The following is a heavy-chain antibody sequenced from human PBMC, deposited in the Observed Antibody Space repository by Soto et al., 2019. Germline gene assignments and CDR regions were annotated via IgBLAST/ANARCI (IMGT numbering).Heavy chain of an antibody. CDR1: GYTFTSYY. V-gene: IGHV1-8*01. D-gene: IGHD2-2*01. CDR2: MNPNSGNT. Sequence: ASVKVACKASGYTFTSYYINWVRQATGQGLEWMGWMNPNSGNTGYAQKFQGRVTMTRNTSISTAYMELSSLRSEDTAVYYCARGHIPRKYAQGPRKRMDVRG. J-gene: IGHJ6*02. CDR3: ARGHIPRKYAQGPRKRMDV.